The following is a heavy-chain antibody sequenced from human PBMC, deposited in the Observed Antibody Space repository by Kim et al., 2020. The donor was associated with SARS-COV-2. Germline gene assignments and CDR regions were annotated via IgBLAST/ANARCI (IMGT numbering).Heavy chain of an antibody. CDR3: AASTWSNDAFDI. V-gene: IGHV4-59*08. Sequence: SETLSLTCTVSGGSISSYYWSWIRQPPGKGLEWIGYIYYSGSTNYNPSLKSRVTISVDTSKNQFSLKLSSVTAVDTAVYYCAASTWSNDAFDIWGQGTMVTVSS. D-gene: IGHD2-8*01. CDR2: IYYSGST. J-gene: IGHJ3*02. CDR1: GGSISSYY.